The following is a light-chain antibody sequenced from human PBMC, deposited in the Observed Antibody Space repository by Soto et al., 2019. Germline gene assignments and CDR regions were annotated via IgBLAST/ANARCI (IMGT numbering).Light chain of an antibody. Sequence: QAVVTQPPSASGTPGQRVTISCSGSSSNIGSNYVYWYQQLPGTAPKLRIYRNNQRPSGVPDRFSGSKSGTSASLAISGLRSEDEADYYCAAWDDSLSVVVFGGGTKLTVL. J-gene: IGLJ2*01. CDR1: SSNIGSNY. CDR2: RNN. V-gene: IGLV1-47*01. CDR3: AAWDDSLSVVV.